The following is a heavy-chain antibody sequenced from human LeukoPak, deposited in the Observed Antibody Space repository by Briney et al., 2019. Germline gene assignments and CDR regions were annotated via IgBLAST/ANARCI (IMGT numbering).Heavy chain of an antibody. Sequence: QPGGSLRLSCAASGFTFSSYWMSWVRQAPGKGLEWVANIKQDRSEKYYVDSVKGRFTISRDNAKNSLYLQMNSLRAEDTAVYYRARNPYDYVWGSYRYPGWFDPWGQGTLVTVSS. D-gene: IGHD3-16*02. J-gene: IGHJ5*02. CDR2: IKQDRSEK. CDR3: ARNPYDYVWGSYRYPGWFDP. CDR1: GFTFSSYW. V-gene: IGHV3-7*01.